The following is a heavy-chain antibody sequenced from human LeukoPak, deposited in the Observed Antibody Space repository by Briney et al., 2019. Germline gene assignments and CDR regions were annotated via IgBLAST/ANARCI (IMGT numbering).Heavy chain of an antibody. J-gene: IGHJ6*02. Sequence: SVTLSCKASGLTFTSSAMQWVRHARGQGLEWIGWILVGRGNTNYEKKFQERVTITRDMSPSTAYMELSSLRSDDTAVYYCAADHLYGSVSYTKGYYYYGMDVWGQGTTVTVSS. V-gene: IGHV1-58*02. CDR1: GLTFTSSA. D-gene: IGHD3-10*01. CDR2: ILVGRGNT. CDR3: AADHLYGSVSYTKGYYYYGMDV.